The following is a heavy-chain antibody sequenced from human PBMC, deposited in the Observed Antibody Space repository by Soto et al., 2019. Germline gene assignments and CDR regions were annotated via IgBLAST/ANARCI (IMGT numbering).Heavy chain of an antibody. V-gene: IGHV3-21*01. Sequence: PGGSLRLSCAASGFTFSSCSMNWVRQAPGKGLEWVSSISSSSSYIYYADSVKGRFTISRDNAKNSLYLQMNSLRAEDTAVYYCARGIGRRPTCMDVWGQGTTVTVSS. CDR3: ARGIGRRPTCMDV. D-gene: IGHD2-15*01. CDR1: GFTFSSCS. CDR2: ISSSSSYI. J-gene: IGHJ6*02.